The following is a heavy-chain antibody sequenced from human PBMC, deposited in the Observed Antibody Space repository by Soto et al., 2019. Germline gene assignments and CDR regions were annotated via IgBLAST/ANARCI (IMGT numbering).Heavy chain of an antibody. CDR3: ARPDCSGGSCYSDDAFDI. V-gene: IGHV1-69*13. J-gene: IGHJ3*02. CDR2: IIPIFGTA. D-gene: IGHD2-15*01. Sequence: GASVKVSCKASGYTFTGYYMHWVRQAPGQGLEWMGGIIPIFGTANYAQKFQGRVTITADESTSTAYMELSSLRSEDTAVYYCARPDCSGGSCYSDDAFDIWGQGTMVTVSS. CDR1: GYTFTGYY.